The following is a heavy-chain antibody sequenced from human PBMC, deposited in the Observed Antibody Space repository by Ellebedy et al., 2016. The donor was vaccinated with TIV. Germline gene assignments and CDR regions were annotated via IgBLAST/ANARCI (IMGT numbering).Heavy chain of an antibody. D-gene: IGHD3-10*01. CDR2: ISGEGGRT. CDR1: GFTFDDYA. CDR3: AKDLGSGSYGYYYGMDV. Sequence: ESLKISCAASGFTFDDYAMPWVRQAPGKGLECVSLISGEGGRTYYADSVKGRFTIYRDNRRNSLYLQMNSLRSEDTALYYCAKDLGSGSYGYYYGMDVWGQGTTVTVSS. V-gene: IGHV3-43*02. J-gene: IGHJ6*02.